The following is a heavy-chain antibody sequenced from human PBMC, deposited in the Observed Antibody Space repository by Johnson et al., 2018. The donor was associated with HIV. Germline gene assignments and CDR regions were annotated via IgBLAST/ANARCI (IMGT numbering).Heavy chain of an antibody. CDR3: ARGASSSNSFDI. V-gene: IGHV3-9*01. J-gene: IGHJ3*02. CDR1: GFTFDDYA. D-gene: IGHD6-6*01. Sequence: GRSLRLSCAASGFTFDDYAMHWVRQAPGKGLEWVSGISWNSGSIGYADSVKGRFTISRDNAKNSLYLQMNSLRVEDTGVYYCARGASSSNSFDIWGQGTMVTVSS. CDR2: ISWNSGSI.